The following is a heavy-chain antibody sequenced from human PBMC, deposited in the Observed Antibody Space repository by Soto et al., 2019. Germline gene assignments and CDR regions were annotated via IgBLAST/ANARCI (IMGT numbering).Heavy chain of an antibody. Sequence: SETLSLTCTVSGGSISSYYWSWIRQPPGKGLEWIGYIYYSGSTNYNPSLKSRVTISVDTSKNQFSLKLSSVTAADTAVYYCATGQHDYGDYVLDCWGQGTLVTVSS. D-gene: IGHD4-17*01. CDR2: IYYSGST. CDR3: ATGQHDYGDYVLDC. CDR1: GGSISSYY. V-gene: IGHV4-59*01. J-gene: IGHJ4*02.